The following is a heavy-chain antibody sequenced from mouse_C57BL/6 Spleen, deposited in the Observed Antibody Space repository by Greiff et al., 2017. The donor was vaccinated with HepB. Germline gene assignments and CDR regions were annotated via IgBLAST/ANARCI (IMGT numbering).Heavy chain of an antibody. CDR2: IYPGSGST. V-gene: IGHV1-55*01. Sequence: IQLQQPGAELVKPGASVKMSCKASGYTFTSYWITWVKQRPGQGLEWIGDIYPGSGSTNYNEKFKSKATLTVDTSSSTAYMQLSSLTSEDSAVYYCARDGYYAPLDYWGQGTTLTVSS. CDR3: ARDGYYAPLDY. J-gene: IGHJ2*01. CDR1: GYTFTSYW. D-gene: IGHD2-3*01.